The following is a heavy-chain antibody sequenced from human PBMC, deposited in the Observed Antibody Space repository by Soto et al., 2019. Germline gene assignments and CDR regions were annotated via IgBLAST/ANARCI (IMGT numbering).Heavy chain of an antibody. Sequence: SLRLSCAASGFTFDDYAMHWVRQSPGKGLEWVAGISWGGGTINYAESVKGRFTISRDNAKNSLYLQMDSLRPEDTAFYFCAKDGVSGWFLNYFESWGLGTLVTVSS. D-gene: IGHD6-19*01. CDR3: AKDGVSGWFLNYFES. V-gene: IGHV3-9*01. CDR2: ISWGGGTI. J-gene: IGHJ4*02. CDR1: GFTFDDYA.